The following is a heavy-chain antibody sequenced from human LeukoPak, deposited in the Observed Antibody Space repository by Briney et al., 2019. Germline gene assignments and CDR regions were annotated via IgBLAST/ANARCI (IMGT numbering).Heavy chain of an antibody. V-gene: IGHV4-34*01. CDR2: INHSGSA. Sequence: SETLSLTCAVYGGSFSGYYWSWIGQPPGKGLEWIGEINHSGSANYNPSLKSRVTISVDTSKNQFSLKLSSVTAADTAVYYCARGQRYSSSWYGTLGYWGQGTLVTVSS. CDR3: ARGQRYSSSWYGTLGY. CDR1: GGSFSGYY. J-gene: IGHJ4*02. D-gene: IGHD6-13*01.